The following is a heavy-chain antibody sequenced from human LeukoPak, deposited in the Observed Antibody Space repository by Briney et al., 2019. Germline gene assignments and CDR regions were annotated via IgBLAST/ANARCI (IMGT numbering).Heavy chain of an antibody. V-gene: IGHV1-24*01. J-gene: IGHJ4*02. CDR3: AVWGVDYYDSSGYSDY. CDR1: GYTHTELS. Sequence: ASVTVSCKVSGYTHTELSMHWVRQAPGKGLEWMGGFDPEDGETIYAQKFQGRVTMTEDTSTDTAYMELSSLRSEDTAVYYCAVWGVDYYDSSGYSDYWGQGTLVTVSS. CDR2: FDPEDGET. D-gene: IGHD3-22*01.